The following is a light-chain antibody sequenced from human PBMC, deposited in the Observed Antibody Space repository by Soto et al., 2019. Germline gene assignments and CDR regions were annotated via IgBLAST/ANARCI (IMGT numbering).Light chain of an antibody. CDR3: QQTHDYPIT. J-gene: IGKJ5*01. V-gene: IGKV1-9*01. CDR1: QGISNH. Sequence: DIQLTQSPCFLSASVGDRGTITCRASQGISNHLAWYQQKPGKAPKLLIDAADSLQSGVPSTFSGSGSGTEFTLTISSLQPEDFPSYYCQQTHDYPITFGQGTRLEIK. CDR2: AAD.